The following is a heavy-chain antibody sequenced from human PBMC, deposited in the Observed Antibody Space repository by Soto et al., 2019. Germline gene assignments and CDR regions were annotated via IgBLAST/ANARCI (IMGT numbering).Heavy chain of an antibody. CDR3: ARGVLLWFGDTYYFDY. Sequence: SETLSLTCTVSGGSISSYYWSWIRQPPGKGLEWIGYIYYSGSTNYNPSLKSRVTISVDTSKNQFSLKLSSVTAADTAVYYCARGVLLWFGDTYYFDYWGQGTLVTVSS. CDR1: GGSISSYY. J-gene: IGHJ4*02. CDR2: IYYSGST. D-gene: IGHD3-10*01. V-gene: IGHV4-59*12.